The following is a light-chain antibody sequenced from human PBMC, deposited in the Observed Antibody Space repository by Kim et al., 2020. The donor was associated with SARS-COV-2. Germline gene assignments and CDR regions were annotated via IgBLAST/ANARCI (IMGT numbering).Light chain of an antibody. CDR2: NVT. J-gene: IGLJ1*01. CDR1: GSDIGGYNF. CDR3: SSYTSSTPLA. Sequence: QSALTQPVSVSGSPGQSITISCSGTGSDIGGYNFVSWYQHHPGKAPRLLISNVTERPSGVSNRFSGSKSGNTASLTISGLQAEDEAVYYCSSYTSSTPLALGGGTKVSGL. V-gene: IGLV2-14*03.